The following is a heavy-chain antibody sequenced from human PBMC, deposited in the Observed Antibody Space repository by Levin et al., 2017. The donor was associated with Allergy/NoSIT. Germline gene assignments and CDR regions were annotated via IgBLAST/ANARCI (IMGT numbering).Heavy chain of an antibody. Sequence: PSETLSLTCTVSGGSISNYYWSWIRQPPGKGLEWIGYIYYSGSTNYNPSLKSRVTISVDTSKNQFSLKLSSVTAADTAVYYCARDSTVTGNDYWGQGTLVTVSS. CDR1: GGSISNYY. V-gene: IGHV4-59*01. J-gene: IGHJ4*02. D-gene: IGHD6-19*01. CDR2: IYYSGST. CDR3: ARDSTVTGNDY.